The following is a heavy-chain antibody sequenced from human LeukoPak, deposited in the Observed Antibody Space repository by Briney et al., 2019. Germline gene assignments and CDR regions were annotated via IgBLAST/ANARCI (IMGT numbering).Heavy chain of an antibody. Sequence: PSETLSLTCTVSVGSISISSHHWAWIRQPPGKGLEWIASIYYTGNSYYNPSLRSRLTISVDSSKDQFSLRLSSVTAADTAVYYCSREHYSTSDYWGQGILVTVSS. D-gene: IGHD1/OR15-1a*01. J-gene: IGHJ4*02. CDR2: IYYTGNS. V-gene: IGHV4-39*01. CDR1: VGSISISSHH. CDR3: SREHYSTSDY.